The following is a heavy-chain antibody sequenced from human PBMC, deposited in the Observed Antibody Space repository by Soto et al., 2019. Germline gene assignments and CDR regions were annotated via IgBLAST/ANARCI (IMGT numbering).Heavy chain of an antibody. CDR2: IIPIFGTA. J-gene: IGHJ6*02. Sequence: QVQLVQSGAEVKKPGSSVKVSCKASGGTFSSYAISWVLQAPGQGLEWMGGIIPIFGTANYAQKFQGRVTITADEATSTADMELSSLRSEDTAVYYCARETPWLGEDPFKYGMDVWGRGTTVTVSS. CDR3: ARETPWLGEDPFKYGMDV. V-gene: IGHV1-69*12. CDR1: GGTFSSYA. D-gene: IGHD3-10*01.